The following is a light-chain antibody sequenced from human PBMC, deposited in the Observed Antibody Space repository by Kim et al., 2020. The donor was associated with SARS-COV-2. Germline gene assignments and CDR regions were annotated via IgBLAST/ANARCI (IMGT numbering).Light chain of an antibody. CDR1: HATSNS. CDR2: DAF. Sequence: IQVTQFPSSRSAFVGDRVSITCQASHATSNSLNWYQHRPGKAPRLLIYDAFNLEIGVPSRFSGSGSGTHFTLTIDSLQPEDSATYYCQHYDTVPPSYTFGQGTKLEI. J-gene: IGKJ2*01. CDR3: QHYDTVPPSYT. V-gene: IGKV1-33*01.